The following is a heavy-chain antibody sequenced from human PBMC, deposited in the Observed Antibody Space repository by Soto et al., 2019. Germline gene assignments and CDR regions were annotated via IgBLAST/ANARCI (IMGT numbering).Heavy chain of an antibody. Sequence: ASVKVSCKASGYTFTSYGISWVRQAPGQGLEWMGWISAYNGNTNYAQKLQGRVTMTTDTSTSTAYMELRSLRSDDTAVYYCARGDPYYYDSSGYYYPDYFDYWGQGTLVTVSS. J-gene: IGHJ4*02. CDR2: ISAYNGNT. CDR3: ARGDPYYYDSSGYYYPDYFDY. V-gene: IGHV1-18*01. D-gene: IGHD3-22*01. CDR1: GYTFTSYG.